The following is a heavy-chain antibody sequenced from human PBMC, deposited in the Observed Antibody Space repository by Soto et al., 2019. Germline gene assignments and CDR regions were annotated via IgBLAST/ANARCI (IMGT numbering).Heavy chain of an antibody. V-gene: IGHV3-33*01. CDR1: GFTFSSYG. D-gene: IGHD4-4*01. Sequence: GGSLRLSCAASGFTFSSYGMHWVRQAPGKGLEWVAVIWYDGSNKYYADSVKGRFTISRDNSKNTLYLQMNSLRAEDTAVYYCARDTRPTIYDYSNYAPQNYYYGMDVWGQGTTVTVSS. CDR2: IWYDGSNK. J-gene: IGHJ6*02. CDR3: ARDTRPTIYDYSNYAPQNYYYGMDV.